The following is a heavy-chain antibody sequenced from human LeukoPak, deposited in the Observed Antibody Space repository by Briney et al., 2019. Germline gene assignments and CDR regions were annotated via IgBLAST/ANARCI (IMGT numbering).Heavy chain of an antibody. D-gene: IGHD6-19*01. Sequence: PSETLSLTCTVSGGCISSSSYYWGWIRQPPGKGMEWIGSIYYSGSTYYNPSLKSRVTISVDTSKNQFSLKLSSVTAADTAVYYCARGPHSSGWFSLFDYWGQGTLVTVSS. CDR3: ARGPHSSGWFSLFDY. CDR2: IYYSGST. J-gene: IGHJ4*02. V-gene: IGHV4-39*07. CDR1: GGCISSSSYY.